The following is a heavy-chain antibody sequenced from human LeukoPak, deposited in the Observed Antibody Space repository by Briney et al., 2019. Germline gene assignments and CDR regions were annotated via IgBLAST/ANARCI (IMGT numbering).Heavy chain of an antibody. CDR1: GYTFTGYY. Sequence: ASVKVSCKASGYTFTGYYMHWVRQAPGQGLEWMGWVNPTSGGTNYAQKFQGRVTMTRDTSISTAYMELSRLRSDDTAVYYCARVVVRDANNYKDYWGQGTLVAVSS. CDR3: ARVVVRDANNYKDY. CDR2: VNPTSGGT. V-gene: IGHV1-2*02. J-gene: IGHJ4*02. D-gene: IGHD5-24*01.